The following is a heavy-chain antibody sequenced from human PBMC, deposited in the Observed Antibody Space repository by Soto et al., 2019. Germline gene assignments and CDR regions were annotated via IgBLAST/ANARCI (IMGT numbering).Heavy chain of an antibody. CDR1: GDSINSRSYY. Sequence: KTSETLSLTCTVTGDSINSRSYYWGWIRQPPGKGLEWIGSIYYSGRTYNNPSLRSRVSMSIDTSKNQFSLKLSSVTAADTAVYYCARGGLRFLEGNTGNWFDPWGQGTLVTVSS. V-gene: IGHV4-39*01. CDR3: ARGGLRFLEGNTGNWFDP. D-gene: IGHD3-3*01. J-gene: IGHJ5*02. CDR2: IYYSGRT.